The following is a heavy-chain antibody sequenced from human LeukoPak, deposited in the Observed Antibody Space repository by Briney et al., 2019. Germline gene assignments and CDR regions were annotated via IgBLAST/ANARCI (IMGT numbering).Heavy chain of an antibody. Sequence: GGSLRLSCAASGFTFSIYAMYWVRQVPGKGLEWVSIINDSGGSTYYSDSVKGRFTISRDNSKNTLYLQMSSLRAEDTAVYFCAKGRSDWYLSVLDYWGQGNLVTVSS. CDR2: INDSGGST. D-gene: IGHD6-19*01. CDR1: GFTFSIYA. CDR3: AKGRSDWYLSVLDY. J-gene: IGHJ4*02. V-gene: IGHV3-23*01.